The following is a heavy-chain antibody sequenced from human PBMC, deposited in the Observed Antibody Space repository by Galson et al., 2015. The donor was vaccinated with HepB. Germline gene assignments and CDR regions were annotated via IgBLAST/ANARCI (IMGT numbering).Heavy chain of an antibody. CDR1: GGTFSSYA. V-gene: IGHV1-69*13. J-gene: IGHJ6*02. CDR2: IIPIFGTA. Sequence: SVKVSCKASGGTFSSYAISWVRQAPGQGLEWMGGIIPIFGTANYAQKFQGRVTITADESTSTAYMELSSLRSEDTAVYYCARAPVQLERPGHYYYYYGMDVWGQGTTVTVSS. CDR3: ARAPVQLERPGHYYYYYGMDV. D-gene: IGHD1-1*01.